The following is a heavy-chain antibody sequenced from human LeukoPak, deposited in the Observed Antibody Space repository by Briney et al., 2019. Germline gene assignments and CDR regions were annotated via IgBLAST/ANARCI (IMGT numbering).Heavy chain of an antibody. D-gene: IGHD3-3*01. V-gene: IGHV3-30-3*01. CDR3: SKEINVLRFLEWQFDY. CDR1: GFTFSSYA. J-gene: IGHJ4*02. CDR2: ISYDGSNK. Sequence: GGSLRLSCAASGFTFSSYAMHWVRQAPGKGLEWVAVISYDGSNKYYADSVKGRFTISRDNSKNTLYLQMNSLRADDTAVYYCSKEINVLRFLEWQFDYWGQGTLVTVSS.